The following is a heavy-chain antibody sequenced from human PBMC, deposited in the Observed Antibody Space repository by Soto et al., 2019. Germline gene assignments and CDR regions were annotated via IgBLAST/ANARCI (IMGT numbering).Heavy chain of an antibody. V-gene: IGHV4-39*07. CDR1: GDSITSNSYF. J-gene: IGHJ4*02. CDR2: IYYSGST. Sequence: SETLSLTCTVSGDSITSNSYFWAWIRQPPGKGLKWIGYIYYSGSTYYNPSLKSRVTISVDTSKNQFSLKLSSVTAADTAVYYCARSDGRYWGQGTLVTVSS. CDR3: ARSDGRY.